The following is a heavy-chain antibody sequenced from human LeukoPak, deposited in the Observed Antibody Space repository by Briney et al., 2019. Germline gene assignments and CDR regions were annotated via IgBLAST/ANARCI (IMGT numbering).Heavy chain of an antibody. CDR1: GFTVSSSY. CDR3: AKVELGIKVGAFDI. CDR2: ISGSGGST. Sequence: GGSLRLSCAASGFTVSSSYMSWVRQAPGKGLEWVSAISGSGGSTYYADSVKGRFTISRDNSKNTLYLQMNSLRAGDTAVYYCAKVELGIKVGAFDIWGQGTMVTVSS. V-gene: IGHV3-23*01. J-gene: IGHJ3*02. D-gene: IGHD7-27*01.